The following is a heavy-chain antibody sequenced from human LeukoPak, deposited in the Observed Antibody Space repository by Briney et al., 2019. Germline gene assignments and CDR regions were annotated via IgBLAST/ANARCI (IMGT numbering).Heavy chain of an antibody. Sequence: KSSETLSLTCAVYGGSFSGYYWSWIRQPPGKGLEWIGEINHSGSTNYNPSLKSRVTISVDTSKNQFSLRLSSVTAADTAVYYCARGMRDNWFDPWGQGTLVTVSS. J-gene: IGHJ5*02. CDR3: ARGMRDNWFDP. V-gene: IGHV4-34*01. CDR2: INHSGST. CDR1: GGSFSGYY.